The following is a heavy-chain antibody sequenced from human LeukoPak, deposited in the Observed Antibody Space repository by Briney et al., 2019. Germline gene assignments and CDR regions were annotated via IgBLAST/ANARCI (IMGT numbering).Heavy chain of an antibody. V-gene: IGHV3-66*01. Sequence: ETLSLTCTVSGGSISSYYWSWVRQAPGKGLEWVSVIYSGGSTYYADSVKGRFTISRDNSKNTLYLQMNSLRAEDTAVYYCARDGNTENAFDIWGQGTMVTVSS. D-gene: IGHD2-15*01. CDR3: ARDGNTENAFDI. CDR1: GGSISSYY. J-gene: IGHJ3*02. CDR2: IYSGGST.